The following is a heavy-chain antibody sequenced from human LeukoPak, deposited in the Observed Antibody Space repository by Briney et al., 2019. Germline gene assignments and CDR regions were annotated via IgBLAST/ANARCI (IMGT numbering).Heavy chain of an antibody. D-gene: IGHD2-2*01. CDR3: ARQNGYCSSSRCYIFSFDI. Sequence: PSETLSLTCAVSGHSISSGYYWGWIRQPPGKGLEWIGSIYHSGSTYHNPSLKSRVTISVDTSKNQFSLKLTSVTAADTAVYYCARQNGYCSSSRCYIFSFDIWGRGTMVTVSS. CDR2: IYHSGST. V-gene: IGHV4-38-2*01. CDR1: GHSISSGYY. J-gene: IGHJ3*02.